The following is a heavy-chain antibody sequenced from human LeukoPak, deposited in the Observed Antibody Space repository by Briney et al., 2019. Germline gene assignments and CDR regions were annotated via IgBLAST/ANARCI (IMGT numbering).Heavy chain of an antibody. CDR3: AGGSSTSTTKYYYYYGMDV. D-gene: IGHD2-2*01. Sequence: ASVKVSCKASGYTFTNYYMHWVRRAPGQGLEWMGIINPSGGSTSYAQKFQGRVTITADESTSTAYMELSSLRSEDTAVYYCAGGSSTSTTKYYYYYGMDVWGQGTTVTVSS. CDR2: INPSGGST. V-gene: IGHV1-46*01. J-gene: IGHJ6*02. CDR1: GYTFTNYY.